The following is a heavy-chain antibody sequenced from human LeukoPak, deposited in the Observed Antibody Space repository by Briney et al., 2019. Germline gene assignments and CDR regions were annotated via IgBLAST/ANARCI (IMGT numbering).Heavy chain of an antibody. V-gene: IGHV3-30-3*01. J-gene: IGHJ4*02. CDR1: GFTFSSYA. Sequence: PGRSLRLSCAASGFTFSSYAMHWVRQAPGKGLEWVAVISYDGSNKYYADSVKGRFTISRDNSKNTLYLQMNSLRAEDTAVYYCARDGSSGSYLKFDYWGQGTLVTVSS. CDR2: ISYDGSNK. CDR3: ARDGSSGSYLKFDY. D-gene: IGHD3-22*01.